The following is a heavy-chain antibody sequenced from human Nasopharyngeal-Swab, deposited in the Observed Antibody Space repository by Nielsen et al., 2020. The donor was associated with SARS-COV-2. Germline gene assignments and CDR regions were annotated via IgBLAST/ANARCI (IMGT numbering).Heavy chain of an antibody. V-gene: IGHV3-23*01. CDR1: GISVSTYA. CDR2: ISGSSGTT. Sequence: GGSLRPSCAVSGISVSTYAMSWVRQAPGKGLEWVSGISGSSGTTYYSDPVTGRFTISRDSSKNTLYLQMNSLRAEDTAVYYCAKVYVIRAKFHFDYWGQGTQVTVSS. D-gene: IGHD3-10*02. J-gene: IGHJ4*02. CDR3: AKVYVIRAKFHFDY.